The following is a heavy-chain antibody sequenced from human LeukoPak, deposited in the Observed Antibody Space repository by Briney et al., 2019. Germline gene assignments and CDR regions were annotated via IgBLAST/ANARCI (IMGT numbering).Heavy chain of an antibody. V-gene: IGHV3-23*01. D-gene: IGHD1-26*01. CDR1: GFTFSSYA. Sequence: GGSLRLSCAASGFTFSSYAMSWVRQAPGKGLEWVSAISGSGGSTYYADSVKGRFTISRDNSKDTLYLQMNSLRAEDTAVYYCAKFRVGASRGDYWGQGTLVTVSS. CDR2: ISGSGGST. J-gene: IGHJ4*02. CDR3: AKFRVGASRGDY.